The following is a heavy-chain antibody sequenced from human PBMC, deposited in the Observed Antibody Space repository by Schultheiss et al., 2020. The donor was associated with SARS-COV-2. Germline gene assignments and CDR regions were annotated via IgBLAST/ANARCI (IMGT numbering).Heavy chain of an antibody. J-gene: IGHJ6*02. Sequence: SQTLSLTCTVSGGSISSYYWSWIRQPPGKGLEWIGYIYYSGSTNYNPSLKSRVTISVDTSKNQFSLKLSSVTAADTAVYYCARYIGRVGSSSAHYYYGMDVWGQGTTVTVSS. CDR3: ARYIGRVGSSSAHYYYGMDV. V-gene: IGHV4-59*01. CDR1: GGSISSYY. D-gene: IGHD6-6*01. CDR2: IYYSGST.